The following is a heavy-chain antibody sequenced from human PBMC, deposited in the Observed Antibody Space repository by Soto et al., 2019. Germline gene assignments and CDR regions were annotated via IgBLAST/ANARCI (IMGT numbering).Heavy chain of an antibody. CDR3: SGCSGGACHKNYGVGL. V-gene: IGHV3-21*01. Sequence: EVHLVESGGGLVKPGGSLRLSCAVSGFTFSSCTMNWVRQAPGKGLEWVSSISPSSGHIYYAVAVKGGFTLSRDNAKKSLFLQMNSLRGGHTAVYYCSGCSGGACHKNYGVGLWGQGTTVTVSS. J-gene: IGHJ6*02. CDR1: GFTFSSCT. D-gene: IGHD2-15*01. CDR2: ISPSSGHI.